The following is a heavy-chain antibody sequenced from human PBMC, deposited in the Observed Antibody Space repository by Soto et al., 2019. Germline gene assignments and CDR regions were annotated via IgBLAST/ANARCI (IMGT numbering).Heavy chain of an antibody. CDR2: IYHSGST. V-gene: IGHV4-30-2*01. J-gene: IGHJ4*02. Sequence: LQLQESGSGLVKPSQTLSLTCAVSGGSISSGDYSWRWIRQPPRKGLEWIGYIYHSGSTYYNPSLNSRLTISEDRSKNQFSLKLTSVTTAYTAVYYCAGSGYYPNDFHYWGQGTLVTVSS. CDR1: GGSISSGDYS. CDR3: AGSGYYPNDFHY. D-gene: IGHD3-22*01.